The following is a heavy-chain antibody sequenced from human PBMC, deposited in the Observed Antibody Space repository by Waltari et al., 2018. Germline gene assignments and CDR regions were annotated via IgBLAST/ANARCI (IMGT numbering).Heavy chain of an antibody. CDR2: MSYSGIT. CDR3: ARAGYYDGGGYSFGAFDI. D-gene: IGHD3-22*01. Sequence: QVQLQESGPGLVKPSETLSLICTVSGGSISSHYWNWIRQPPGKGPEWIGYMSYSGITNDKPSLKSRVTISVDTSKNQCSLKLKSVTAADTAVYYCARAGYYDGGGYSFGAFDIWGQGTVVTVSS. J-gene: IGHJ3*02. CDR1: GGSISSHY. V-gene: IGHV4-59*11.